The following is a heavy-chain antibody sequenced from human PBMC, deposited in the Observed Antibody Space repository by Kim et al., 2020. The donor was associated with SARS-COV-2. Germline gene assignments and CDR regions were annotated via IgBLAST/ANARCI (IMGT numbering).Heavy chain of an antibody. CDR3: ARGVILWFGDHNWFDP. V-gene: IGHV3-66*01. J-gene: IGHJ5*02. Sequence: SVKGRFTISRDNSKNTLYLQMNSLRAEDTAVYYCARGVILWFGDHNWFDPWGQGTLVTVSS. D-gene: IGHD3-10*01.